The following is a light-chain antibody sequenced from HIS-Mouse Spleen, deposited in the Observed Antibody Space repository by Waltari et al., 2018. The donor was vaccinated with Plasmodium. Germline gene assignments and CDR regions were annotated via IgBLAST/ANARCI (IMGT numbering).Light chain of an antibody. Sequence: EIVMTQSPATLSVSPWERATLSCRASQSGSSNLDWYQQKPGKAPRLLIYGASTMATGIPARFSGSGSGTEFTLTISSLQSEDFAVYYCQQYNNWSFTFGPGTKVDIK. CDR3: QQYNNWSFT. CDR2: GAS. V-gene: IGKV3-15*01. J-gene: IGKJ3*01. CDR1: QSGSSN.